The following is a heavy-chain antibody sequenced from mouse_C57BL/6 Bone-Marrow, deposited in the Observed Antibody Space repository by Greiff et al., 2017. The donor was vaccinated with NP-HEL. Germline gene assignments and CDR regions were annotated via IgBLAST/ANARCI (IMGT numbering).Heavy chain of an antibody. CDR2: ISSGGSYT. D-gene: IGHD1-1*01. Sequence: EVKLVESGGDLVKPGGSLKLSCAASGFTFSSYGMSWVRQTPDKRLEWVATISSGGSYTYYPDSVKGRFTISRDNAKNTLYLQMSSLKSEDTAMYYCARGGITTVVATDYWGQGTTLTVSS. CDR3: ARGGITTVVATDY. V-gene: IGHV5-6*01. J-gene: IGHJ2*01. CDR1: GFTFSSYG.